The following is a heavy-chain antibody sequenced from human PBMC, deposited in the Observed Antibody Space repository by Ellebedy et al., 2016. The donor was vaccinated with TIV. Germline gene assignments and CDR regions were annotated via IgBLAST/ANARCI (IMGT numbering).Heavy chain of an antibody. CDR1: GYTFPTSY. CDR2: INPIGVST. V-gene: IGHV1-46*01. CDR3: ARDLSVGTRNYYFGMDV. J-gene: IGHJ6*02. Sequence: AASVKVSCKASGYTFPTSYMPWVRQPPGQGLEWMGIINPIGVSTSSAQKFQGRVTRTRDTSTTTVYMELRSLRSEDTAVYYCARDLSVGTRNYYFGMDVWGQGTTVTVSS. D-gene: IGHD2-2*01.